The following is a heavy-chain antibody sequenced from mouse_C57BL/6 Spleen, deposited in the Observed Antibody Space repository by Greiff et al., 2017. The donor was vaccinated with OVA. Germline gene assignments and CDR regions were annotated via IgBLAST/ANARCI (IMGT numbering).Heavy chain of an antibody. CDR2: LYPGDGDT. Sequence: VQLQQSGPELVKPGASVKISCKASGYAFSSSWMNWVKQRPGKGLEWIGRLYPGDGDTNYNGKFKGKATLTADKSSSTAYMQLSSLTSEDSAVYFCARGGDYDGDDWGKGTTLTVSS. J-gene: IGHJ2*01. D-gene: IGHD2-4*01. CDR1: GYAFSSSW. CDR3: ARGGDYDGDD. V-gene: IGHV1-82*01.